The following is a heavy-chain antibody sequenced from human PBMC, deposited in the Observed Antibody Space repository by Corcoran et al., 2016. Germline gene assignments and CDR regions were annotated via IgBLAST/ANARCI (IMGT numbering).Heavy chain of an antibody. Sequence: QVQLVQSGAEVKKPGASVKVSCKASGYTFTSYDINWVRQATGQGLEWLGWMNPNSGNTGDAQKFQGRVTMTRTTSISTAYMELSSLRSEDTAGYYCTRYYYYYGMDVWGQGTMVTVSS. CDR3: TRYYYYYGMDV. V-gene: IGHV1-8*01. CDR1: GYTFTSYD. CDR2: MNPNSGNT. J-gene: IGHJ6*02.